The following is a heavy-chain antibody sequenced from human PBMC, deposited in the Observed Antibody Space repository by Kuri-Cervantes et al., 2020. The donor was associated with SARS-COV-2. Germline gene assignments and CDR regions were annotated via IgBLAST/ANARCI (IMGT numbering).Heavy chain of an antibody. Sequence: SLKISCAASGFTFSSYSMTWVRQAPGKGLEWVSYISSSSTIYYADSVKGRFTISRDNAKNSLYLQMNSLRDEDTAVYYCARGYCSSTSCPPYYYYGMDVWGQGTTVTVSS. CDR1: GFTFSSYS. J-gene: IGHJ6*02. CDR3: ARGYCSSTSCPPYYYYGMDV. V-gene: IGHV3-48*02. CDR2: ISSSSTI. D-gene: IGHD2-2*01.